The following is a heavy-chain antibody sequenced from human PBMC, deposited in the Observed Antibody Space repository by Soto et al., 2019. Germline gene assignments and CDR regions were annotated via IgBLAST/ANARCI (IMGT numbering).Heavy chain of an antibody. CDR1: GFTFSSYE. J-gene: IGHJ4*02. CDR3: ARGLQGYCSSTSCYAPFSTYYFDY. V-gene: IGHV3-48*03. CDR2: ISSSGSTI. Sequence: PGGSLRLSCAASGFTFSSYEMNWVRQAPGKGLEWVSYISSSGSTIYYADSVKGRFTISRDNAKNSLYLQMNSLRAEDTAVYYCARGLQGYCSSTSCYAPFSTYYFDYWGQGTLVTVSS. D-gene: IGHD2-2*01.